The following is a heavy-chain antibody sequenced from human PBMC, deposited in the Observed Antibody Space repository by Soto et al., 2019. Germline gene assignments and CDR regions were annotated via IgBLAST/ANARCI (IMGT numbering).Heavy chain of an antibody. CDR3: ARDGGAY. CDR2: MSYDGSNK. V-gene: IGHV3-30-3*01. J-gene: IGHJ4*02. Sequence: QVQLVESGGGVVQPGRSLRLSCAASGFTFSSYAMHWVRRAPGKGLAWMAVMSYDGSNKYYADSVKGRFTISRDNSKHTLYLQMNSLRPEDTALYYCARDGGAYWGQGTLVIVSS. CDR1: GFTFSSYA. D-gene: IGHD3-16*01.